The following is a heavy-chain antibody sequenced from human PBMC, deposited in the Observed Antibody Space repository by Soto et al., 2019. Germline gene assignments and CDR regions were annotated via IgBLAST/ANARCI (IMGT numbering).Heavy chain of an antibody. CDR3: AREGSFERFDNLWGNQKNWFDP. J-gene: IGHJ5*02. V-gene: IGHV4-30-4*01. CDR2: IYYSGIT. CDR1: GGSISSADYY. D-gene: IGHD3-16*01. Sequence: QVQLQQSGPELVKPSQTLSLTCTVSGGSISSADYYWSWIRQPPGKGLEWIGDIYYSGITYYNPSLRSRVTLSVDMSKNQFSLKLTSVTAADTAMYYCAREGSFERFDNLWGNQKNWFDPWGQGTLVTVSS.